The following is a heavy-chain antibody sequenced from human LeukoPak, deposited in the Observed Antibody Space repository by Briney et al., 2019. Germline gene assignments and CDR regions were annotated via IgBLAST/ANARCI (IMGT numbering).Heavy chain of an antibody. Sequence: PSETLSLTCAVYGGSFSGFYWGWIRQPPGKGLEWIGEINHSGSTNYNPSLKSRVTISVDTSKNQFSLKLSSVTAADTAVYYCARTRGYCSSTSCRGGWFDPWGQGTLVTVSS. J-gene: IGHJ5*02. V-gene: IGHV4-34*01. CDR3: ARTRGYCSSTSCRGGWFDP. CDR2: INHSGST. D-gene: IGHD2-2*01. CDR1: GGSFSGFY.